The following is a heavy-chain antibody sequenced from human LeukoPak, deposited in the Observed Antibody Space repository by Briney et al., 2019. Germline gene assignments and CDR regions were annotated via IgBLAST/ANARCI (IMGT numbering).Heavy chain of an antibody. CDR2: INPNGGGT. V-gene: IGHV1-2*02. CDR1: GYTFTGYN. D-gene: IGHD3-16*01. CDR3: TRDSIGGSGWFDP. J-gene: IGHJ5*02. Sequence: GASVKVSCKASGYTFTGYNIHWVRQAPGQGLEWMGWINPNGGGTTYAQRFQGRVTMTRDTSISTASMELSSLNSDDTAVYYCTRDSIGGSGWFDPWGQGTLVTVCS.